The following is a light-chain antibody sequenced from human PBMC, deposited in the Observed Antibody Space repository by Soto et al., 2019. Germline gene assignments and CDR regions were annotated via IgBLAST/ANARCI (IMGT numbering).Light chain of an antibody. CDR2: TTS. J-gene: IGKJ5*01. V-gene: IGKV1-12*01. CDR1: QGVNRW. CDR3: QQGSSFPIT. Sequence: DIQMTQSPSFMSASVGDRVTVTCRASQGVNRWLAWYQQKPGKAPKLLIYTTSTLASGVPSRFSGSGSGTDFILTISSLQPEDFATYYCQQGSSFPITFGQGTRLEIK.